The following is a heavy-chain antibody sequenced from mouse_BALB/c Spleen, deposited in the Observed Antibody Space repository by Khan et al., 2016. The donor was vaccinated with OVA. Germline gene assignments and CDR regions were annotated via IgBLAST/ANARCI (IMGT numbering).Heavy chain of an antibody. J-gene: IGHJ4*01. D-gene: IGHD2-2*01. CDR3: TRNGYDRGGLYAMDY. Sequence: QIQLVQSGPELKKPGETVKISCKASGYTFTDYSMQWVKQAPGKGLKWVGWINTETGEPTYADDFKGRFAFSLDTSASTAYLQINNLKNEDPATYCCTRNGYDRGGLYAMDYWGQGTSVTVSS. V-gene: IGHV9-2-1*01. CDR2: INTETGEP. CDR1: GYTFTDYS.